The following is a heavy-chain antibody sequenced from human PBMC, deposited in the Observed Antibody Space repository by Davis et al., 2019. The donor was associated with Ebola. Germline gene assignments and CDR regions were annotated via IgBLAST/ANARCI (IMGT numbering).Heavy chain of an antibody. V-gene: IGHV3-33*01. CDR1: GFTFSSYG. D-gene: IGHD3-22*01. Sequence: GESLKISCAASGFTFSSYGMHWVRQAPGKGLEWVAVIWYDGSNKYYADSVKGRFTISRDNSKNALYLQMNSLRAEDTAVYYCARPHYYDSSGYEGGFDYWGQGTLVTVSS. CDR3: ARPHYYDSSGYEGGFDY. J-gene: IGHJ4*02. CDR2: IWYDGSNK.